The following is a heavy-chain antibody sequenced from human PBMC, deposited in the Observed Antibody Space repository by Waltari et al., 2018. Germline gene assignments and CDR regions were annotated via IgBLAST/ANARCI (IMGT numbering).Heavy chain of an antibody. V-gene: IGHV4-34*01. J-gene: IGHJ4*02. D-gene: IGHD3-10*01. Sequence: QVQLQQWGAGLLKPSETLSLTCGVSGGSFSGYYWSWIRQPPGKGLEWVGEINQSGSANYNPSLKSRVTRSVDTSKNQFSRRLSSVTAADTAIYYCARNYGSGSYYTYWGQGTLVTVSS. CDR1: GGSFSGYY. CDR3: ARNYGSGSYYTY. CDR2: INQSGSA.